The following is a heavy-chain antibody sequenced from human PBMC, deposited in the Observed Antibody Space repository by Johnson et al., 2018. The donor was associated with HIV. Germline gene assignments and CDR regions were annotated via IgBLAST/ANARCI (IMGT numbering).Heavy chain of an antibody. CDR1: GFTFSSYA. V-gene: IGHV3-30*14. CDR3: ALSTSWSIAFDI. D-gene: IGHD6-13*01. CDR2: ISYDGSNK. Sequence: QEQLVESGGGVVQPGRSLRLSCAASGFTFSSYAMHWVRQAPGKGLEWVAVISYDGSNKYYADSVNGRFTISRDNSKNTLFLQMNSLRADDTAMYYCALSTSWSIAFDIWGQGTMVTVSS. J-gene: IGHJ3*02.